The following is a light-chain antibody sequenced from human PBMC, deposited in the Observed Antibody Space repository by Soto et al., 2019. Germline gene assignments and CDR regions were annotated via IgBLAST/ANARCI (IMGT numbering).Light chain of an antibody. CDR1: QSVLYSSNNRNY. J-gene: IGKJ4*01. Sequence: DIVMTQSPDSLAVSLGERATINCKSSQSVLYSSNNRNYLAWYQQKPGQSPKLLIYWASTRESGVPDRFSGSGSGPDFTLTISSLQAEDVAVYYCQQYYSTPLTFGGGTKVEI. V-gene: IGKV4-1*01. CDR2: WAS. CDR3: QQYYSTPLT.